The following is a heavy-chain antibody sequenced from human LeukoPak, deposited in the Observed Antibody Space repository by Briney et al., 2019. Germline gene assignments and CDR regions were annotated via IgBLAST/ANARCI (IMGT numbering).Heavy chain of an antibody. CDR2: INPNSGGT. Sequence: GASVKVSCKASGYTFTGYYMHWVRQAPGQGLEWMGWINPNSGGTNYAQKFQGRVTMTRDTSISTAYMELSRLRSDDTAVYYCANLAAAGLYNWFDPWGQGTLVTVSS. J-gene: IGHJ5*02. D-gene: IGHD6-13*01. CDR1: GYTFTGYY. V-gene: IGHV1-2*02. CDR3: ANLAAAGLYNWFDP.